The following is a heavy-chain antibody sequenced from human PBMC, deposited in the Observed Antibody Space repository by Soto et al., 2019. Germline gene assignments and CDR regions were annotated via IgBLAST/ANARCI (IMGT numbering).Heavy chain of an antibody. CDR2: RYYSGT. CDR3: ARTYDGSGPNSGGYGFDI. J-gene: IGHJ3*02. Sequence: SETLSLTCSFSGASISSYYWSWIRQPPGKGLEWIAYRYYSGTSHNPSLKSRVSTSLDTSKNQFSLKLTSVTAADTAVYYCARTYDGSGPNSGGYGFDIWGLGTMVTVSS. D-gene: IGHD3-22*01. V-gene: IGHV4-59*01. CDR1: GASISSYY.